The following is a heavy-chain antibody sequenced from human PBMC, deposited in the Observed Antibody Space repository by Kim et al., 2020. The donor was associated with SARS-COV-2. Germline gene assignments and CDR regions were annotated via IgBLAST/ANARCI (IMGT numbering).Heavy chain of an antibody. Sequence: GGSLRLSCAASGFIFKKYEMNWIRQAPGKGLEWISYVSSSETFIYYADSVKGRFTISRDNAKNLLYLQMNSLRAEDTAVYYCTRGEYCSGGSCLNEYWGQGTVVTVSS. D-gene: IGHD2-15*01. J-gene: IGHJ4*02. V-gene: IGHV3-48*03. CDR1: GFIFKKYE. CDR2: VSSSETFI. CDR3: TRGEYCSGGSCLNEY.